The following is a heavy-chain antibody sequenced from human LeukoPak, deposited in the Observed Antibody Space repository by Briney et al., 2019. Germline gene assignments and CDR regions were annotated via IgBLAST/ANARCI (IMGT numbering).Heavy chain of an antibody. CDR1: GFTFSTYP. J-gene: IGHJ4*02. Sequence: GGSLRLSCAASGFTFSTYPISWVRKIPGKGLEWASAIGARDDGTYYADSVKGRFTISRDNSRNTLYLQMNTLRAEDTAVYFCAKSPVSSCRGSFCYPFDYWGQGNLVTVSS. D-gene: IGHD2-15*01. CDR2: IGARDDGT. CDR3: AKSPVSSCRGSFCYPFDY. V-gene: IGHV3-23*01.